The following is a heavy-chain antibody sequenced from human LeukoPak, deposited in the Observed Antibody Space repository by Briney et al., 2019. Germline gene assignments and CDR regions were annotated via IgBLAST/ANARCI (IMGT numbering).Heavy chain of an antibody. Sequence: GGSLRLSCAASGFTFSSYAMSWVRQAPGKELEWVSAISGSGGSTYYADSVKGRFTISRDNSKNTLYLQMNSLRAEDTAVYYCAKDYYGDYNFDYWGQGTLVTVSS. CDR2: ISGSGGST. CDR1: GFTFSSYA. V-gene: IGHV3-23*01. D-gene: IGHD4-17*01. CDR3: AKDYYGDYNFDY. J-gene: IGHJ4*02.